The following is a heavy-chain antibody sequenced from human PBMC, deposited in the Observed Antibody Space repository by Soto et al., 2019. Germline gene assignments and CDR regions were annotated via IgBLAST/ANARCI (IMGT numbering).Heavy chain of an antibody. CDR1: GGSISSGDYY. D-gene: IGHD3-22*01. J-gene: IGHJ6*02. Sequence: QVQLQESGPGLVKPSQTLSLTCTVSGGSISSGDYYWSWIRQPPGKGLEWIGYIYYSGSTYYNPSLKSRVTISVDTSKNQFSLKLSSVTAADTAVYYCASGQSYYDSSGYFTPNYYYYGMDVWGQGTTVTVSS. V-gene: IGHV4-30-4*01. CDR3: ASGQSYYDSSGYFTPNYYYYGMDV. CDR2: IYYSGST.